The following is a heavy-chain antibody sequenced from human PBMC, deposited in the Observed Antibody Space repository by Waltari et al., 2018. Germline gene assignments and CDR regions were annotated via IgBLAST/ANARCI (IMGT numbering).Heavy chain of an antibody. CDR2: INHNSGGT. CDR3: ARAWIQLWSHRIGPMDV. J-gene: IGHJ6*02. D-gene: IGHD5-18*01. V-gene: IGHV1-2*02. Sequence: QVQLVQSGAEVKKPGASVKVSCKASGYPLPGYYMPWVLRAPGQGLEWMGWINHNSGGTNYAQKFQGRVTMTRDTSISTAYMELSRLRSDDTAVYYCARAWIQLWSHRIGPMDVWGQGTTVTVSS. CDR1: GYPLPGYY.